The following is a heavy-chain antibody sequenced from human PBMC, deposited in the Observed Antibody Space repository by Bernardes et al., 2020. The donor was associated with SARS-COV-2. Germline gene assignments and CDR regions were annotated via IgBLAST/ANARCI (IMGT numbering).Heavy chain of an antibody. CDR1: GGSISSYY. V-gene: IGHV4-4*07. CDR3: ARTERITIFGVVISGSWFDP. J-gene: IGHJ5*02. D-gene: IGHD3-3*01. CDR2: IYTSGST. Sequence: SETLSLTCTVSGGSISSYYWSWIRQPAGKGLEWIGRIYTSGSTNYNPSLKSRVTMSVDTSKNQFSLKLSSVTAADTAVYYCARTERITIFGVVISGSWFDPWGQGTLVTVSS.